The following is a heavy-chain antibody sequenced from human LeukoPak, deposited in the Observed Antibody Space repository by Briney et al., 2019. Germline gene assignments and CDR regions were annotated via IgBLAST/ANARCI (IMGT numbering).Heavy chain of an antibody. J-gene: IGHJ4*02. V-gene: IGHV4-31*03. CDR2: IYYSGST. D-gene: IGHD5-12*01. CDR1: GGSISSGGYY. CDR3: ARCQDGYEIH. Sequence: SQTLSLTCTVSGGSISSGGYYWSWIRQHPGKGLEWFGYIYYSGSTYYNPSLKSRVTISVDTSKNQFSLKLSSVTAADTAVYYCARCQDGYEIHWGQGTLVTVSS.